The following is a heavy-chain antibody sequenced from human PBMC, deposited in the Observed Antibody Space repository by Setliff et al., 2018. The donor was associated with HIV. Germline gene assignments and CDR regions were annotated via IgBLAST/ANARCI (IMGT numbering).Heavy chain of an antibody. CDR3: AKGVAGLQYYYYYMDV. J-gene: IGHJ6*03. CDR1: GGSVSSGRFY. V-gene: IGHV4-61*09. D-gene: IGHD6-19*01. CDR2: IYTSGST. Sequence: PSETLSLTCTVSGGSVSSGRFYWSWIRQPAGKGLEWIGQIYTSGSTNYNPSLRSRVTISVDTSKNQFSLKLSSVTAADTAVYYCAKGVAGLQYYYYYMDVWGKGTTVTVSS.